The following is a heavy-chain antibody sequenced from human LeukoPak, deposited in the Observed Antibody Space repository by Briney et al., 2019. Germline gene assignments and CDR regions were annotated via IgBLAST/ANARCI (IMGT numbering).Heavy chain of an antibody. CDR2: MYHSGST. CDR3: AKDLGSSTPRDN. J-gene: IGHJ4*02. D-gene: IGHD6-13*01. Sequence: SETLSLTRAVSGGSISSNNWWNWVRPPPGKGLEWIGEMYHSGSTNYNPSLKGRVTISVDKSNNQFSLRLTSVTAADTAMYYRAKDLGSSTPRDNWGPGTLVTVSS. V-gene: IGHV4-4*02. CDR1: GGSISSNNW.